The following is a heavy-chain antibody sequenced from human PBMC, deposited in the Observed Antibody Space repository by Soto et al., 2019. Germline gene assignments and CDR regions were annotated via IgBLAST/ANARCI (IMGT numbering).Heavy chain of an antibody. CDR2: IMPVFSTP. CDR1: GGTFRTSA. Sequence: QVQLVQSGAEVKKPGSSVKVSCETSGGTFRTSAISWVRQAPGQGLEWMGGIMPVFSTPDYAQKFQGRVTMTADESTGTAYMELSSLRSEDTAVYYCARDKDRQQLGGKDYYIMDVWGQGTTVTVSS. CDR3: ARDKDRQQLGGKDYYIMDV. D-gene: IGHD3-3*02. V-gene: IGHV1-69*12. J-gene: IGHJ6*01.